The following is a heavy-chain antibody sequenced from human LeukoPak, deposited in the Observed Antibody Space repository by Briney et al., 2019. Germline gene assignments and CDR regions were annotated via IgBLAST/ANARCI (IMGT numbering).Heavy chain of an antibody. CDR2: ISSSGSTI. CDR3: ARDTRYCSSTSCRNWFDP. D-gene: IGHD2-2*01. CDR1: GFTFSDYY. Sequence: GGSLRLSCAASGFTFSDYYMSWIRQAPGKGLEWVSYISSSGSTIYYADSVNGRFTISRDNAKNSLYLQMNSLRAEDTAVYYCARDTRYCSSTSCRNWFDPWGQGTLVTVSS. V-gene: IGHV3-11*01. J-gene: IGHJ5*02.